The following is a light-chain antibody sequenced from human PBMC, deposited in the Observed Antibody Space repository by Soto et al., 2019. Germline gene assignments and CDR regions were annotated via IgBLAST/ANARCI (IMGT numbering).Light chain of an antibody. CDR1: SSNIGAGYD. Sequence: QSELTQPPSVSGAPGQRVTISCTGSSSNIGAGYDVHWYQQLPGTAPKLLIYGNSNRPSGVPDRFSGSKSGTSASLAITGLQAEDEADYHCQSYDSSLSGWNVVFGGGTKVTVL. CDR3: QSYDSSLSGWNVV. J-gene: IGLJ2*01. CDR2: GNS. V-gene: IGLV1-40*01.